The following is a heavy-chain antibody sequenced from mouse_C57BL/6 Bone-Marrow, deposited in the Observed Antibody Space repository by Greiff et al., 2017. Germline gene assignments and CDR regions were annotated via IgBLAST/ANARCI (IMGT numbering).Heavy chain of an antibody. Sequence: VQLQQPGAELVMPGASVKLSCKASGYTFTSYWMHWVKQRPGQGLEWIGEIDPSDSYTNYNQKFKGKSTLTVYKSSSTAYMQLSSLTSEDSAVYYCARTAYYSNYDAMDYWGQGTSVTVSS. CDR3: ARTAYYSNYDAMDY. D-gene: IGHD2-5*01. CDR1: GYTFTSYW. J-gene: IGHJ4*01. CDR2: IDPSDSYT. V-gene: IGHV1-69*01.